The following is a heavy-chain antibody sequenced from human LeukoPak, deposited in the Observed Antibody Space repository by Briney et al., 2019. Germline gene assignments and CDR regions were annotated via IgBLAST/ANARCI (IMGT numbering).Heavy chain of an antibody. CDR2: ITNDGSST. Sequence: GSLRLSCAASGLTFSSHWMHWVRQAPGKGLVWVSRITNDGSSTTYADSVKGRFTISRDNSKNTLFLQMNSLRAEDTAVYYCARGAIIDYFDYWGQGTLVTVSS. V-gene: IGHV3-74*01. CDR3: ARGAIIDYFDY. J-gene: IGHJ4*02. CDR1: GLTFSSHW.